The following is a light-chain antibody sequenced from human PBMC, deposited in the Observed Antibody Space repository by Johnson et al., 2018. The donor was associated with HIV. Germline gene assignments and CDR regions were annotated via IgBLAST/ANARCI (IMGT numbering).Light chain of an antibody. CDR3: GTWDTSLSAGV. Sequence: QSVLTQPPSVSAAPGQKVTISCSGSSSNIGKNHVSWYQQFPGTAPKLLIYDNNKRPSGIPDRFSGSKSGTSATLGITGLQTGDEADYYCGTWDTSLSAGVFGPGTKVSVL. CDR1: SSNIGKNH. J-gene: IGLJ1*01. CDR2: DNN. V-gene: IGLV1-51*01.